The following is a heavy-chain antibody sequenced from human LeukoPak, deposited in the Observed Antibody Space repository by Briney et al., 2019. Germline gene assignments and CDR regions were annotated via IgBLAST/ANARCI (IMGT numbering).Heavy chain of an antibody. Sequence: SETLSLTCAVYDRSFRTYFWTWIRQLPGKGLEWIGETTHSENTSYNPSLKSRVTISVDTSKNQFSLKLTSVTAADTGLYYCARGGFYGSGRSTDYWGQGTLVTVSS. CDR2: TTHSENT. CDR1: DRSFRTYF. V-gene: IGHV4-34*01. CDR3: ARGGFYGSGRSTDY. D-gene: IGHD3-10*01. J-gene: IGHJ4*02.